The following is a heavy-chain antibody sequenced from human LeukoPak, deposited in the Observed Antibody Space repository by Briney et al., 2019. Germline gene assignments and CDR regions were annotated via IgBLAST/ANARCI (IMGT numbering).Heavy chain of an antibody. CDR1: GFTFSSYD. D-gene: IGHD3-22*01. J-gene: IGHJ3*02. CDR3: ARDSYRPYYYDSSGYYGESAFDI. V-gene: IGHV3-13*01. CDR2: IGTAGDT. Sequence: PGGSLRLSCAASGFTFSSYDMHWVRQATGKGLEWVSAIGTAGDTYYPGSVKGRFTISRDNSKNTLYLQMNSLRAEDTALYYCARDSYRPYYYDSSGYYGESAFDIWGQGTMVTVSS.